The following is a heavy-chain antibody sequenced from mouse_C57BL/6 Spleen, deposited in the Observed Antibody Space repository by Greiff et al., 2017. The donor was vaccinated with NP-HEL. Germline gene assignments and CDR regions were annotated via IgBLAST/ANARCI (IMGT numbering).Heavy chain of an antibody. D-gene: IGHD1-1*01. V-gene: IGHV1-82*01. J-gene: IGHJ2*01. CDR1: GYAFSSSW. CDR2: IYPGDGDT. Sequence: QVQLQQSGPELVKPGASVKISCKASGYAFSSSWMNWVKQRPGKGLEWIGRIYPGDGDTNYNGKFKGKATLTADKSSSTAYMQLSSLTSEDSAVYFCARDRITTVVYLDYWGQGTTLTVSS. CDR3: ARDRITTVVYLDY.